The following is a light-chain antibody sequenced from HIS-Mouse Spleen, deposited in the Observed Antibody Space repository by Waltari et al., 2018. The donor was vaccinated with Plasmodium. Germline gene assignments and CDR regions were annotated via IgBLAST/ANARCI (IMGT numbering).Light chain of an antibody. CDR1: KLGDKY. V-gene: IGLV3-1*01. J-gene: IGLJ2*01. CDR2: QDS. CDR3: QAWDSSTVV. Sequence: SYELTQPPSVSVSPGQTASITCSGVKLGDKYACWYQQKPGQSPVLVIYQDSKRPSGIPERFSGSNAGNTATLTISGTQAMDEADYYCQAWDSSTVVVGGGTKLTVL.